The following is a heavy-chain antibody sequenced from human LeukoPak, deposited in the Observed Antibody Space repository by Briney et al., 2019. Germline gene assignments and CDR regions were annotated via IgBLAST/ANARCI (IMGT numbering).Heavy chain of an antibody. D-gene: IGHD2-21*02. CDR3: AKSLYCGDDCF. Sequence: SETLSLTCAVYGGSFNYYWSWIRQTPGKGLEWIGEINDTGTTKYNPSLKSRVSISVDTSKNQFSLKLSSVTAADTVIYYCAKSLYCGDDCFWGPGTMVTVSS. CDR2: INDTGTT. V-gene: IGHV4-34*01. J-gene: IGHJ3*01. CDR1: GGSFNYY.